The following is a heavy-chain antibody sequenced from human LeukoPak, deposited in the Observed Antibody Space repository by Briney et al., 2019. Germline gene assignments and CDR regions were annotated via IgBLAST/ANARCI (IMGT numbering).Heavy chain of an antibody. CDR3: AKWGDYDVLTGYYVSDY. CDR1: GFTFSNYA. CDR2: ITGSGGNT. D-gene: IGHD3-9*01. V-gene: IGHV3-23*01. J-gene: IGHJ4*02. Sequence: GGSLRLSCAASGFTFSNYAMSWVRQAPGKGLEWISAITGSGGNTYYADSVKGRFTISRDNSKNTVFLQMNSLRAEDTAVYYCAKWGDYDVLTGYYVSDYWGQGTLVTASS.